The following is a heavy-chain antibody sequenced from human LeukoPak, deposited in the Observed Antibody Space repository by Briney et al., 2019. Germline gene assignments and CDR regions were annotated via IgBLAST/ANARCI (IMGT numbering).Heavy chain of an antibody. V-gene: IGHV4-34*01. CDR2: INHSGST. Sequence: SETLSLTCAVYGGSFSGYYWSWIRQPPGKELEWIGEINHSGSTNYNPSLKSRVTISVDTSKNQFSLKLSSVTAADTAVYYCARARYVLRFLEWWDYWGQGTLVTVSS. D-gene: IGHD3-3*01. CDR1: GGSFSGYY. CDR3: ARARYVLRFLEWWDY. J-gene: IGHJ4*02.